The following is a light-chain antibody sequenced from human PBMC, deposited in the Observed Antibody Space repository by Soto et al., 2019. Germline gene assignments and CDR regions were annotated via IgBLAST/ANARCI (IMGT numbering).Light chain of an antibody. Sequence: EIVLTQSPVTLSLSPGERATLSCRASQSVGSYFAWYQQQPGQAPRLLIYDASNRATGIPARFSGSGSGTDFTLTISSLEPEDFAVYYCQQRSDWPSTFGGGTKVEIK. CDR1: QSVGSY. V-gene: IGKV3-11*01. J-gene: IGKJ4*01. CDR3: QQRSDWPST. CDR2: DAS.